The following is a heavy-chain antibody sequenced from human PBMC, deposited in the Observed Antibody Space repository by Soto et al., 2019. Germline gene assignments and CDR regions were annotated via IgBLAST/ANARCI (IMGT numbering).Heavy chain of an antibody. D-gene: IGHD1-26*01. J-gene: IGHJ4*02. Sequence: SETLSLTCTVSGGSISSGGYYWSWIRQHPGKGLEWIGYIYYSGTTYYNPSLKSRVTISVDTSKNQFSLRLSSVTAADTAVYYCARRYGGNFDYWGQGTLVTVSS. CDR1: GGSISSGGYY. CDR3: ARRYGGNFDY. CDR2: IYYSGTT. V-gene: IGHV4-31*03.